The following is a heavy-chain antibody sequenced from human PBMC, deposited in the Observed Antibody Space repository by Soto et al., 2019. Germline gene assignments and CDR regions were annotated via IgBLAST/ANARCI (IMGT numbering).Heavy chain of an antibody. CDR3: ASLSEPVDY. D-gene: IGHD2-2*01. V-gene: IGHV3-74*01. J-gene: IGHJ4*02. CDR2: IDTDGRMT. CDR1: GFTFSSYW. Sequence: GGSLRLSCAASGFTFSSYWMHWVRQVPGKGMEWVSKIDTDGRMTDYADSVKGRFTVSRDNAKNSLYLQMNNLRVEDTAVYHCASLSEPVDYWGQGALVTVSS.